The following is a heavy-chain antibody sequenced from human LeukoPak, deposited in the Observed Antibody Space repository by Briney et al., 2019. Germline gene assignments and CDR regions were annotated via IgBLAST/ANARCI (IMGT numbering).Heavy chain of an antibody. CDR3: ARPAASNLYGEDWLDP. D-gene: IGHD4-17*01. CDR2: IIPLFGTT. CDR1: GDNSRGHA. V-gene: IGHV1-69*13. Sequence: ASVKGSCKASGDNSRGHAISWVRQAPGQGLEWMGGIIPLFGTTNYAQKFRGRVTITADESTNTAYMDLSSLGSEDTAVYYCARPAASNLYGEDWLDPWGQGTLVTVSS. J-gene: IGHJ5*02.